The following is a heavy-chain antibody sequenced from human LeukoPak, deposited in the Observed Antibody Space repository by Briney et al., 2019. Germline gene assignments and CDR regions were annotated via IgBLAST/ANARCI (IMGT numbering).Heavy chain of an antibody. V-gene: IGHV3-7*05. J-gene: IGHJ4*02. CDR1: GFTFSTYW. CDR2: IKQDGSEK. Sequence: PGGSLSLSCAASGFTFSTYWMSWVRQAPGKGLEWVATIKQDGSEKYSVYSVKGRFTISRDNAKNSLYLQMNSLRVEDTAVYYCARTGDRDYWGQGTLVTVSS. CDR3: ARTGDRDY. D-gene: IGHD4-17*01.